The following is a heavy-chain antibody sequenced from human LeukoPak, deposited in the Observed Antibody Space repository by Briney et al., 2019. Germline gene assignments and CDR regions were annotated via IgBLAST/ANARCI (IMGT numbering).Heavy chain of an antibody. CDR2: IYTSGST. CDR3: ARHGFRALGLFHY. D-gene: IGHD3-10*01. CDR1: GGSISSYY. Sequence: SETLSLTCTVSGGSISSYYWSWIRQPPGKGLEWIGYIYTSGSTNYNPSLKSRVTISVDTSKNQFSLKLSSVTAADTAVYYCARHGFRALGLFHYWGQGTLVTVSS. J-gene: IGHJ4*02. V-gene: IGHV4-4*09.